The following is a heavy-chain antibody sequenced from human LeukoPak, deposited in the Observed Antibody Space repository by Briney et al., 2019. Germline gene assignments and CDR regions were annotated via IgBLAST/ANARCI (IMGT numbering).Heavy chain of an antibody. Sequence: GGSLRLSCAASGFTFSSYAMHWARQAPGKGLEWVAVISYDGSNKYYADSVKGRFTISRDNSKNTLYLQMNSLRAEDTAVYYCARLDDSSGHSFDYWGQGTLVTVSS. CDR1: GFTFSSYA. V-gene: IGHV3-30*04. CDR3: ARLDDSSGHSFDY. D-gene: IGHD3-22*01. CDR2: ISYDGSNK. J-gene: IGHJ4*02.